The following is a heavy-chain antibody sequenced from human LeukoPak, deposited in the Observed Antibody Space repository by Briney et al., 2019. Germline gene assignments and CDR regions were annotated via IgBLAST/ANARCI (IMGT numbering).Heavy chain of an antibody. V-gene: IGHV1-8*01. CDR3: AKMKNRAAYGDYSLDY. J-gene: IGHJ4*02. D-gene: IGHD4-17*01. CDR1: GYTFTSYD. CDR2: MNPNSGNT. Sequence: ASVKVSCKASGYTFTSYDINWVRQATGQGLEWMGWMNPNSGNTGYAQKFQGRVTMTRNTSISTAYMELSSLRSEDTAVYYCAKMKNRAAYGDYSLDYWGQGTLVTVSS.